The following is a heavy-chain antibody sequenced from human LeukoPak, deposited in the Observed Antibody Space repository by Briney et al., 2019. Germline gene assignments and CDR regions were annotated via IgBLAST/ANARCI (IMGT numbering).Heavy chain of an antibody. CDR1: GDSISSYY. CDR2: IYYSGST. CDR3: ARHTNRLDAFDI. D-gene: IGHD3-3*01. Sequence: SETLSLTCTVSGDSISSYYWSWIRQPPGKGLEWIGYIYYSGSTNYHPSLKSRVTISVHTSKNQSSLKLSSVTAADTAVYFCARHTNRLDAFDIWGQGTMVTVSS. J-gene: IGHJ3*02. V-gene: IGHV4-59*08.